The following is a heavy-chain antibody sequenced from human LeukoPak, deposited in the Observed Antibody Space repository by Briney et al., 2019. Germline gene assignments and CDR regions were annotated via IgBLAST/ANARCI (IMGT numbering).Heavy chain of an antibody. Sequence: SVKVSCKASGGTFSSYAISWARQAPGQGLEWMGGIIPIFGTANYAQKFQGRVTITADESTSTAYMELSSLRSEDTAVYYCARAIVGASIVPGSFDYWGQGTLVTVSS. CDR1: GGTFSSYA. CDR2: IIPIFGTA. D-gene: IGHD1-26*01. J-gene: IGHJ4*02. CDR3: ARAIVGASIVPGSFDY. V-gene: IGHV1-69*13.